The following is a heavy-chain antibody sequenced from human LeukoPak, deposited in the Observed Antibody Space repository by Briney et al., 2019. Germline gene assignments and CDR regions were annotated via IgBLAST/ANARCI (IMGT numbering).Heavy chain of an antibody. Sequence: PGGSLRLSCAASGFTFNSYTMNWVRQAPGKGLEWVSSISSGDVYIYYADSLKGRFTISRDNAKNSLYLQMNSLRAEDTAVYYCARDRHCANGVCHSPPGMDVWGQGTTVTVSS. CDR2: ISSGDVYI. J-gene: IGHJ6*02. V-gene: IGHV3-21*01. CDR3: ARDRHCANGVCHSPPGMDV. CDR1: GFTFNSYT. D-gene: IGHD2-8*01.